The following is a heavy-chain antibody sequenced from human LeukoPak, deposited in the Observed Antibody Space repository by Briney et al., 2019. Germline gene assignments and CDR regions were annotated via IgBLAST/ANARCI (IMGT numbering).Heavy chain of an antibody. Sequence: KPSETLSLTCDVSGVSINTCCYYWTWIRQPPGKGLEWIGYKYYSGSTRYNSSLRSRLTISLDSSKNQFSLRLTSVTAADTAVYYCARGRSYGFDFGSWGPGTLVIVSS. J-gene: IGHJ4*02. CDR1: GVSINTCCYY. D-gene: IGHD5-18*01. V-gene: IGHV4-61*01. CDR3: ARGRSYGFDFGS. CDR2: KYYSGST.